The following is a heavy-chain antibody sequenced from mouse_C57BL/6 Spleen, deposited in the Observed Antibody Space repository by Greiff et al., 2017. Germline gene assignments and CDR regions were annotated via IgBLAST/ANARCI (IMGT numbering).Heavy chain of an antibody. CDR2: ILPGSGST. Sequence: VKLHQSGAELMKPGASVKLSCKATGYTFTGYWIEWVKQRPGHGLEWIGEILPGSGSTNYNVKFKGKATSTADTSSNTAYMQRSSRTTEDSAIYYFARAIDYYGGYFDVWGTGTTVTVSS. J-gene: IGHJ1*03. V-gene: IGHV1-9*01. CDR3: ARAIDYYGGYFDV. D-gene: IGHD1-1*01. CDR1: GYTFTGYW.